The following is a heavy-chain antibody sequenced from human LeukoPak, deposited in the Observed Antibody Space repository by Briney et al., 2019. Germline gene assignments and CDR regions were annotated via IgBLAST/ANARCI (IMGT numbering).Heavy chain of an antibody. V-gene: IGHV4-59*08. D-gene: IGHD3-22*01. CDR2: IYYSGST. J-gene: IGHJ4*02. Sequence: PETLSLTCTVSGGSISSYYWSWIRQPPGKGLEWIGYIYYSGSTNYNPSLKSRVTISVDTSKNQFSLKLSSVTAADTAVYYCARHAPTWLPLDYWGQGTLVTVSS. CDR3: ARHAPTWLPLDY. CDR1: GGSISSYY.